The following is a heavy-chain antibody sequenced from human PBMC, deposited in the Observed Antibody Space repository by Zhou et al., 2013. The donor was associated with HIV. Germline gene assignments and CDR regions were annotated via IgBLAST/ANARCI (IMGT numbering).Heavy chain of an antibody. V-gene: IGHV1-18*04. J-gene: IGHJ3*02. Sequence: VQSGTQVKKPGASVRVSCQASGYTFTNYILHWWRQAPGQGLEWMGLISPHSGNKDYAQKFQGRVTMTTDTSTSTAYMELRSLRSDDTAVYYCARDRTPEGDDAFDIWGQGTMVTVSS. CDR3: ARDRTPEGDDAFDI. CDR1: GYTFTNYI. CDR2: ISPHSGNK. D-gene: IGHD3-10*01.